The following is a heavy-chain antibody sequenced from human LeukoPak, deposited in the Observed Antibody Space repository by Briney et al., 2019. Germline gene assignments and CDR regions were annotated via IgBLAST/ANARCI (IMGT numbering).Heavy chain of an antibody. V-gene: IGHV4-4*09. D-gene: IGHD2-2*01. J-gene: IGHJ2*01. CDR1: GGSISDYF. CDR2: IYDSGYT. CDR3: ARSGAFCSGDICYAVHLDL. Sequence: SETLSLTCTVSGGSISDYFWSWIRQSPGKGLEWIGYIYDSGYTNYNPSLDSQVAISVDASKKHFSLRLSSVTAADTAVYYCARSGAFCSGDICYAVHLDLWGRGTLVTAPS.